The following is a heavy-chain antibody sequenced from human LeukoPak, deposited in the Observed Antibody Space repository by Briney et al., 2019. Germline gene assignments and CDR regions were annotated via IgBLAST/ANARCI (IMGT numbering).Heavy chain of an antibody. V-gene: IGHV3-21*01. CDR1: GFTFSSYT. Sequence: PGGSLRLSCAASGFTFSSYTFNWVRQAPGKGLEWVASITSTSTYIYYADSVQGRFAVSRDNAKNTVSLQMNSLRAEDTGVYYCARAPSEIGGYYPEYFRHWGQGTLVTVSS. J-gene: IGHJ1*01. CDR3: ARAPSEIGGYYPEYFRH. D-gene: IGHD3-22*01. CDR2: ITSTSTYI.